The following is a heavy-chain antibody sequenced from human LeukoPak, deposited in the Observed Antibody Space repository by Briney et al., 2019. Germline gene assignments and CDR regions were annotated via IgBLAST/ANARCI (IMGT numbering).Heavy chain of an antibody. V-gene: IGHV1-3*03. Sequence: ASVKVSCKASGGTFSSYAIHWVRQAPGQRPEWMGWINTGHGDTKYSQEFQGRVTITRDTSASTAYMELSSLKSEDTAVYYCAKSTTQYCGSNNCYRYWFDSWGQGTLVTVSS. J-gene: IGHJ5*01. CDR2: INTGHGDT. CDR1: GGTFSSYA. D-gene: IGHD2-2*01. CDR3: AKSTTQYCGSNNCYRYWFDS.